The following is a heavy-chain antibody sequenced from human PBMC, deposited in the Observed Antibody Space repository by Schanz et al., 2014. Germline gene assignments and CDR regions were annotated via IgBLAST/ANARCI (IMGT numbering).Heavy chain of an antibody. V-gene: IGHV1-69*02. D-gene: IGHD3-10*01. CDR1: GGTFSSYT. Sequence: QLQLVQSGAEVKKPGSSVKVSCKLSGGTFSSYTISWMRQAPGQGLEWMGRIIPILGIANYAQKFQGRVTITADRSTSTAYMELRNLRSDDTAVYYCARAKRFGDMDVWGQGTTVTVSS. J-gene: IGHJ6*02. CDR3: ARAKRFGDMDV. CDR2: IIPILGIA.